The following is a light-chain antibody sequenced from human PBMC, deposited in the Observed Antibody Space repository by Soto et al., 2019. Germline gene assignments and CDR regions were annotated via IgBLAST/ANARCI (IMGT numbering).Light chain of an antibody. CDR3: QQYSNWPPVI. J-gene: IGKJ4*01. CDR2: DAS. Sequence: EIVLTQSPATPSLSPGERATLSCRASQSVSSYLAWYQQKPGQAPRLLIYDASNRATETPVRFSGSGSGTEFTLTISSLQSEDFAVYYCQQYSNWPPVIFGGGTKVDIK. V-gene: IGKV3-11*01. CDR1: QSVSSY.